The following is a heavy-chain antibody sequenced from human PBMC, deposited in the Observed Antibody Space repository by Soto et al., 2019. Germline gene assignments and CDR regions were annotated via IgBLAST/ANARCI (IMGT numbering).Heavy chain of an antibody. CDR3: ARDFGYGGYGDY. CDR2: IYHSGST. J-gene: IGHJ4*02. D-gene: IGHD5-12*01. CDR1: GGSISRSNW. Sequence: QVQLQESGPGLVKPSGTLSLTCAVSGGSISRSNWWSWVRQPPGKGLEWIGEIYHSGSTNYNPSLKRRVTIAVDKSKNQVSLKLSSVTAADTAVYYCARDFGYGGYGDYWGQGTLVTVSS. V-gene: IGHV4-4*02.